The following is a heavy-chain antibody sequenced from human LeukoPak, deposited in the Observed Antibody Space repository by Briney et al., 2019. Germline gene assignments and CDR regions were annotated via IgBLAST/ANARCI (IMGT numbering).Heavy chain of an antibody. CDR3: ARTGGYCSGGSCYPNYGMDV. V-gene: IGHV1-69*02. CDR1: RGTFSSQP. D-gene: IGHD2-15*01. CDR2: SIPILGRS. Sequence: SSVKVSCKASRGTFSSQPINWVRQAPGQGLEGLGMSIPILGRSNYAQKFQGRVTITADKSTSTAYMELSSLRSGDTAVYYCARTGGYCSGGSCYPNYGMDVWGQGTTVTVSS. J-gene: IGHJ6*02.